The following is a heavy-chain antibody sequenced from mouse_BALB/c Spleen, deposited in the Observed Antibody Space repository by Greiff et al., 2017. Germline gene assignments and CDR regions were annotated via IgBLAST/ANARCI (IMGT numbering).Heavy chain of an antibody. CDR1: GYSITSDYA. V-gene: IGHV3-2*02. D-gene: IGHD1-2*01. Sequence: DVKLQESGPGLVKPSQSLSLTCTVTGYSITSDYAWNWIRQFPGNKLEWMGYISYSGSTSYNPSLKSRISITRDTSKNQFFLQLNSVTTEDTATYYCARIGYGPLYAMDYWGQGTSVTVSS. CDR2: ISYSGST. J-gene: IGHJ4*01. CDR3: ARIGYGPLYAMDY.